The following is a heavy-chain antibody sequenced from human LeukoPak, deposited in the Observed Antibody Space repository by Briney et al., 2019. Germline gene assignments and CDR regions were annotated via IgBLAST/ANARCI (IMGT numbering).Heavy chain of an antibody. J-gene: IGHJ1*01. V-gene: IGHV1-8*03. CDR1: GYTFTSYD. D-gene: IGHD1-1*01. Sequence: ASVKVSCKASGYTFTSYDINWVRQATGQGLEWMGWMNPNSGNTGYAQKFQGRVTITADKSTSTAYMELSSLRSEDTAVYYCARNWNDVAYFQHWGQGTLVTVSS. CDR3: ARNWNDVAYFQH. CDR2: MNPNSGNT.